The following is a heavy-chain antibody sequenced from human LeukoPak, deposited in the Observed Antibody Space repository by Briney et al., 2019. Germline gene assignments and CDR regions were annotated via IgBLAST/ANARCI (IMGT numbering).Heavy chain of an antibody. CDR1: GGSISSSSYY. J-gene: IGHJ4*02. V-gene: IGHV4-39*01. D-gene: IGHD5-24*01. Sequence: SSETLSLTCTVSGGSISSSSYYWGWIRQPPGKGLEWIGSIYYSGSTYYNPSLKSRVTISVDTSKNQFSLKLSSVTAADTAVYYCARGWLQFRGGIYYFDYWGQGTLVTVSS. CDR3: ARGWLQFRGGIYYFDY. CDR2: IYYSGST.